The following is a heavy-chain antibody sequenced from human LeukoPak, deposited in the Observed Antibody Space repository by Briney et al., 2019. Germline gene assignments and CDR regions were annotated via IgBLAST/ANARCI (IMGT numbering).Heavy chain of an antibody. J-gene: IGHJ6*02. Sequence: ASETLSLTCAVYGGSFSGYYWSWIRQPPGKGLEWIGEINHSGSTNYNPSLKSRVTISVDTSKNQFSLKLSSVTAADTAVYYCAREDVVRGVTALETTGGYYYYGMDVWGQGTTVTVSS. V-gene: IGHV4-34*01. CDR3: AREDVVRGVTALETTGGYYYYGMDV. CDR2: INHSGST. D-gene: IGHD3-10*01. CDR1: GGSFSGYY.